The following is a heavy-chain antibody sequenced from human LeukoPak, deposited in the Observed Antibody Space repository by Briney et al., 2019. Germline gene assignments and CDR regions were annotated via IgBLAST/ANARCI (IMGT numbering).Heavy chain of an antibody. Sequence: GGSLRLSCAASGFTFSTYGMHWVRQAPGRGLEWVAVIWYDGSKAYYADSVRGRFTVSRDDSKNMLFLQMTSLSAEDTALYYCAREKTTDTTGYFDAFDIWGQGTMVTVSS. CDR2: IWYDGSKA. CDR1: GFTFSTYG. V-gene: IGHV3-33*01. D-gene: IGHD1-1*01. CDR3: AREKTTDTTGYFDAFDI. J-gene: IGHJ3*02.